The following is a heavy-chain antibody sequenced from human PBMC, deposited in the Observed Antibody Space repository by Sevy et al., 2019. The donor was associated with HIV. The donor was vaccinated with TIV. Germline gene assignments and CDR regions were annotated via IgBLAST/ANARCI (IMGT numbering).Heavy chain of an antibody. CDR1: GFSFSSYG. CDR3: AKISEGSIQTWYPPDY. CDR2: ISYHGTNK. J-gene: IGHJ4*02. V-gene: IGHV3-30*18. Sequence: GGSLRLSCVASGFSFSSYGMHWVRQAPGKGLEWVALISYHGTNKYYGDSVRGRFTVSRDNSRNTLYLQMDSLRAEDTAVYYCAKISEGSIQTWYPPDYWGQGTLVTVSS. D-gene: IGHD5-18*01.